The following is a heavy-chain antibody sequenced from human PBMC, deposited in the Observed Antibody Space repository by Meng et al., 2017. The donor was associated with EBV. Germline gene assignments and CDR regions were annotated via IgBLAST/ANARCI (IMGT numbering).Heavy chain of an antibody. CDR2: INTNTGNP. CDR1: GYTFTSYA. CDR3: AREGVGYYDSSGLSSYFDY. D-gene: IGHD3-22*01. Sequence: VQVVEACVELKKPGALVNVSGKASGYTFTSYAMNWVRQAPGQGLEWMGWINTNTGNPTYAQGFTGRFVFSLDTSVSTAYLQISSLKAEDTAVYYCAREGVGYYDSSGLSSYFDYWGQGTLVTVSS. J-gene: IGHJ4*02. V-gene: IGHV7-4-1*02.